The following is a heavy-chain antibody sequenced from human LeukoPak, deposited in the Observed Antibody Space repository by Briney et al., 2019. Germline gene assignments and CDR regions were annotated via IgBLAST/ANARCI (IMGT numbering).Heavy chain of an antibody. CDR3: ARGEDIVATHHGLLAPAETQDDINNFDY. Sequence: ASVKVSCKASGYTFTSYGISWVRQAPGQGLEWMGWISAYNGNTNYAQKLQGRVTMTTDTSTSTAYMELRSLRSDDTAVYYCARGEDIVATHHGLLAPAETQDDINNFDYWGQGILVTVSS. CDR2: ISAYNGNT. V-gene: IGHV1-18*01. CDR1: GYTFTSYG. D-gene: IGHD5-12*01. J-gene: IGHJ4*02.